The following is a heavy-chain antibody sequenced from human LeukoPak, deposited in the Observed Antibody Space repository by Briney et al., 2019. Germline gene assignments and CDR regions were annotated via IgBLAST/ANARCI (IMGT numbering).Heavy chain of an antibody. V-gene: IGHV4-39*01. CDR1: GGSISSSSYY. Sequence: PSETLSLTCTVSGGSISSSSYYWGWIRQPPGTGLEWIGSIYYSGSTYYNPSLKSRATISVDTSKNQFSLKLSSVTAADTAVYYCARRSGITMIVVLISDAFDIWGQGTMVTVSS. CDR3: ARRSGITMIVVLISDAFDI. J-gene: IGHJ3*02. D-gene: IGHD3-22*01. CDR2: IYYSGST.